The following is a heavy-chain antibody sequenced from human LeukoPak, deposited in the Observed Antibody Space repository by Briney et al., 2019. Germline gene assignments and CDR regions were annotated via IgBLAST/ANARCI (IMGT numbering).Heavy chain of an antibody. D-gene: IGHD6-6*01. Sequence: SCKASGYTFTSYGMHWVRQAPGKGLEWVAFIRYDGSNKYYADSVKGRFTISRDNSKNTLYLQMNSLRAEDTAVYYCARADDSSSGYFDYWGQGTLVTVSS. CDR3: ARADDSSSGYFDY. J-gene: IGHJ4*02. CDR2: IRYDGSNK. CDR1: GYTFTSYG. V-gene: IGHV3-30*02.